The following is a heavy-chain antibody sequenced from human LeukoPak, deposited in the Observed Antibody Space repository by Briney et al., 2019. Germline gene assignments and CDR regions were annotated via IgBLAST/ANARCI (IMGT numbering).Heavy chain of an antibody. V-gene: IGHV3-23*01. CDR3: AKVRAPSGWFNSDY. CDR1: GFTFSSYS. D-gene: IGHD6-19*01. J-gene: IGHJ4*02. Sequence: GGSLRLSCAASGFTFSSYSMNWVRQAPGKGLEWVSGISGSGDSTYYADSVKGRFTISRDNSKNTLYLQMNSLRVEDTAAYYCAKVRAPSGWFNSDYWGQGTLDTVCS. CDR2: ISGSGDST.